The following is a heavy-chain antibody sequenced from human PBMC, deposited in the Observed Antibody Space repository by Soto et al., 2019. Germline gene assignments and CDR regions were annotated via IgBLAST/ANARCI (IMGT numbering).Heavy chain of an antibody. CDR1: GFTFSSYW. J-gene: IGHJ4*02. V-gene: IGHV3-74*01. CDR3: PRPVPYCGGECPDS. D-gene: IGHD2-21*01. CDR2: INSDGSST. Sequence: EVQLVESGGGLVQPGGSLRLSCAASGFTFSSYWMHWVRQAPGKGLVWVSRINSDGSSTSYADSVKGRFTISRDNAKNTLDRQMNSLGAEDTAVYYCPRPVPYCGGECPDSWGQGTLVTVSS.